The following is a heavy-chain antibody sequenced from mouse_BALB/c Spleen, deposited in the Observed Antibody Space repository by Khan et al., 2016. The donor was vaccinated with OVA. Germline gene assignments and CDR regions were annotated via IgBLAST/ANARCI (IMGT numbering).Heavy chain of an antibody. Sequence: VQLKQSGPGLVKPSQSLSLTCTVTGYSITSDYAWNWIRQFPGNKLEWMGYISYSGNTKYNPSLKSRVSITRDTSKNQFFLQLNSVTIEDTATYYCARFNGGDCDYWGQGTTLRVS. V-gene: IGHV3-2*02. CDR1: GYSITSDYA. CDR3: ARFNGGDCDY. CDR2: ISYSGNT. J-gene: IGHJ2*01.